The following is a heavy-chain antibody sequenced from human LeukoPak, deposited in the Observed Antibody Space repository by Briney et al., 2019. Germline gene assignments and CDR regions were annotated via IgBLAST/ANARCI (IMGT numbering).Heavy chain of an antibody. J-gene: IGHJ4*02. CDR3: ARVRPTAMVFDY. V-gene: IGHV3-30*04. Sequence: GGSLRLSCAASGFTLSSYAMHWVRQAPGKGLEWVAVISYDGSNKYYADSVKGRFTISRDNSKNTLYLQMNSLRAEDTAVYYCARVRPTAMVFDYWGQGTLVTVSS. CDR1: GFTLSSYA. D-gene: IGHD5-18*01. CDR2: ISYDGSNK.